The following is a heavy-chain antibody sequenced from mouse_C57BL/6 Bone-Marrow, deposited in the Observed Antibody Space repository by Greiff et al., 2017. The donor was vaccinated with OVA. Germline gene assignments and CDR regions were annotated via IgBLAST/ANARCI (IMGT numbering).Heavy chain of an antibody. V-gene: IGHV3-6*01. D-gene: IGHD4-1*01. CDR3: ARADWERGYFDV. CDR1: GYSITSGYY. CDR2: ISYDGSN. Sequence: EVQRVESGPGLVKPSQSLSLTCSVTGYSITSGYYWNRIRQFPGNKLEWMGYISYDGSNNYNPSLKNRISITRDTSKNQFFLKLNSVTTEDTATYYCARADWERGYFDVWGTGTTVTVSS. J-gene: IGHJ1*03.